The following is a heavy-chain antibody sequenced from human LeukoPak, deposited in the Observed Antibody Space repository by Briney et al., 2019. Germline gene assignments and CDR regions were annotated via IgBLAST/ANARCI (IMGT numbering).Heavy chain of an antibody. CDR2: ISSDGSSK. CDR3: ARVPEPRGSWYWLGS. V-gene: IGHV3-30-3*01. Sequence: PGRSVRLSCAASGFTFSSYALHWVRQAPGKGLEWVAVISSDGSSKCYADSVKGRFTISRDNSRNTLYLQMNSLRVEDTAVYYCARVPEPRGSWYWLGSWGLGTLLTVSS. J-gene: IGHJ5*01. D-gene: IGHD6-13*01. CDR1: GFTFSSYA.